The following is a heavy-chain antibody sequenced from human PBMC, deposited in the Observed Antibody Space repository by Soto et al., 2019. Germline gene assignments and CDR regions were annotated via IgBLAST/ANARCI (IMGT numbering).Heavy chain of an antibody. CDR2: ISGSGGST. Sequence: PGGSLRLSCAASGFTFSIYAMSWVRHAPGKGLEWVSAISGSGGSTYYADSVKGRFTISRDNSKNTLYLQMNSLRAEDTAVYYCAKDGPIVVVANFDYWGQGTLVTVSS. CDR3: AKDGPIVVVANFDY. J-gene: IGHJ4*02. D-gene: IGHD2-15*01. CDR1: GFTFSIYA. V-gene: IGHV3-23*01.